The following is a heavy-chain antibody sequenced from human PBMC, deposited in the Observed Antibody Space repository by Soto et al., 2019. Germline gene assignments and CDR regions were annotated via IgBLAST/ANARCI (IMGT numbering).Heavy chain of an antibody. J-gene: IGHJ4*02. CDR3: ARTNVGRYSNRDSDY. V-gene: IGHV5-51*01. D-gene: IGHD4-4*01. CDR1: GYSFTSYW. CDR2: IYPGDSDT. Sequence: PGESLKISCKGSGYSFTSYWIGWVRQMPGKGLEWMGIIYPGDSDTRYSPSFQGQVTISADKSISTAYLQWSSLKASDTAMYYCARTNVGRYSNRDSDYWGQGTLVTVSS.